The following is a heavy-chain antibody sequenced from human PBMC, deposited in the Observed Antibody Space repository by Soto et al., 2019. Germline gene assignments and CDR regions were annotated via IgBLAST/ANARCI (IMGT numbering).Heavy chain of an antibody. Sequence: SVKVSCKASGFTFTSSAVQWVRQARGQRLEWIGWIVVGSGNTNYAQKFQERVTITRDMSTSTAYMELSSLRSEDTAVYYCARGAAAGYYYYYGMDVWGQGTTVTVSS. CDR1: GFTFTSSA. CDR2: IVVGSGNT. J-gene: IGHJ6*01. D-gene: IGHD6-13*01. CDR3: ARGAAAGYYYYYGMDV. V-gene: IGHV1-58*01.